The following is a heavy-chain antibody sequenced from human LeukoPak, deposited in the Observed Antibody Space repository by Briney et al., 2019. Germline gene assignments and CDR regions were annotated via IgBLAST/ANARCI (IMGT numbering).Heavy chain of an antibody. Sequence: ASVKVSCKASGYTFTGYYMHWVRQAPGQGLEGMGWINPNSGGTNYAQKFQGRVTMTRDTSISTAYMELSRLRSDDTAVYYCAREGIAVATGDYWGQGTLVTVSS. J-gene: IGHJ4*02. CDR1: GYTFTGYY. CDR3: AREGIAVATGDY. V-gene: IGHV1-2*02. D-gene: IGHD6-19*01. CDR2: INPNSGGT.